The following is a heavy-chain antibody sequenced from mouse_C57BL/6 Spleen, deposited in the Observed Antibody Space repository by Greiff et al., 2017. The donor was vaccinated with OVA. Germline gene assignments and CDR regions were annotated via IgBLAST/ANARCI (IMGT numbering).Heavy chain of an antibody. Sequence: EVKVEESGGGLVKPGGSLKLSCAASGFTFSDYGMHWVRQAPEKGLEWVAYISSGSSTIYYADTVKGRFTISRDNAKNTLFLQMTSLRSEDTAMYYCAILHCPPEWGQGTSVTVSS. CDR1: GFTFSDYG. CDR2: ISSGSSTI. J-gene: IGHJ4*01. CDR3: AILHCPPE. D-gene: IGHD2-10*01. V-gene: IGHV5-17*01.